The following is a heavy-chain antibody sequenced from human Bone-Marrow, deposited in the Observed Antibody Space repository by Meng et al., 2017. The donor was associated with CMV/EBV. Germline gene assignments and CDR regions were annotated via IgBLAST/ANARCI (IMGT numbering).Heavy chain of an antibody. J-gene: IGHJ5*02. CDR1: GFTVGHFA. D-gene: IGHD1-1*01. Sequence: GESLKIAGVASGFTVGHFAMSWVRQAPGRGLEWVSTISHSGTTYYADSVRGRASISRDNSRNILFLHISSLSAGDSAIYFCAKDPDSYNGAIGTTFDTWGQGTLVTVSS. V-gene: IGHV3-23*01. CDR3: AKDPDSYNGAIGTTFDT. CDR2: ISHSGTT.